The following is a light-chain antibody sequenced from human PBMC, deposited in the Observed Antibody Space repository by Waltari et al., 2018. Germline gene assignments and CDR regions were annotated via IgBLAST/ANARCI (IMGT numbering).Light chain of an antibody. Sequence: QSALTQPRSVSGSPGQSVTISCTGTSSDVGGYNYFSWYQQHPGKAPKLMIYDVSKRPSGVPDRFSGSKSGNTASLTISGLQAEDEADYHCCSYAGSYTLYVFGTGTKVTVL. CDR3: CSYAGSYTLYV. V-gene: IGLV2-11*01. CDR1: SSDVGGYNY. CDR2: DVS. J-gene: IGLJ1*01.